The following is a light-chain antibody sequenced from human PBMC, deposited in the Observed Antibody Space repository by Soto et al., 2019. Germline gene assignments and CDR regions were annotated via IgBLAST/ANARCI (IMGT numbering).Light chain of an antibody. J-gene: IGLJ1*01. CDR1: SSDVGGYNY. V-gene: IGLV2-14*01. CDR2: EVS. CDR3: SSYISSSIDYV. Sequence: QSVLTQPASVSGSPGQSITISCTGTSSDVGGYNYVSWYQQHPGKAPKLMIYEVSNRPSGVSNRFSGSKSGNTASLTISGLQAEDEADYYCSSYISSSIDYVFGTVTKLTVL.